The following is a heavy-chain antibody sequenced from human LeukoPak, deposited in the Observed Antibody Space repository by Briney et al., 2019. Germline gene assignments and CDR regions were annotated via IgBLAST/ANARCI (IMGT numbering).Heavy chain of an antibody. CDR1: GDSVSSGRAA. V-gene: IGHV6-1*01. J-gene: IGHJ4*02. Sequence: SQTLSLTCAISGDSVSSGRAAWNWIRQSPSRGLEWLGRTYFRSKWYQDYAVSVKSRITINPDTSKNQFSLRLNSVTPEDTAVYYCARDARGVAVAGYFDSWGQGTLVAVSS. CDR3: ARDARGVAVAGYFDS. CDR2: TYFRSKWYQ. D-gene: IGHD6-19*01.